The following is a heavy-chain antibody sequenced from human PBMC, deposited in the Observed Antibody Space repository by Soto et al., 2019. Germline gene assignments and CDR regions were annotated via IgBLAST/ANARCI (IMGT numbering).Heavy chain of an antibody. J-gene: IGHJ6*02. Sequence: WGSLRLSWAASVVTFRSCGMHWVRQAPGKGLLWVSLINSDGSSTSYADSVKGRFTISRDNANNTLYLQMNSLRAEDTAVYYCARGLWPYGMDVWGQGTTVTVSS. CDR1: VVTFRSCG. V-gene: IGHV3-74*01. CDR3: ARGLWPYGMDV. CDR2: INSDGSST. D-gene: IGHD3-10*01.